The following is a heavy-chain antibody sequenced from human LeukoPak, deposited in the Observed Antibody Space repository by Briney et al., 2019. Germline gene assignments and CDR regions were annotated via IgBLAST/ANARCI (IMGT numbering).Heavy chain of an antibody. J-gene: IGHJ6*04. CDR1: VYTFTSYA. V-gene: IGHV1-3*01. Sequence: GASVKVPCKSSVYTFTSYAMHWVRQAPGQQLEWMGWINAGNGDTKYSQKFQCRVTITRDTSASTAYMELSSLRSEDTAVYYCARCGPGSTSCYNKGNIGMDVWGKGTTVTVSS. D-gene: IGHD2-2*02. CDR2: INAGNGDT. CDR3: ARCGPGSTSCYNKGNIGMDV.